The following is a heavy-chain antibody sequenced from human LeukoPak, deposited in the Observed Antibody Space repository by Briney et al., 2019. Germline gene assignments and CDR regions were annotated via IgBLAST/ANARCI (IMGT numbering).Heavy chain of an antibody. Sequence: GGSLGLSCAASGFTFSDYYMSWIRQAPGKGLEWVSYISSSGSTIYYADSVKGRFTISRDNAKNSLYLQMNSLRAEDTAVYYCARSAANYYDSSGYSGTDYWGQGTLVTVSS. V-gene: IGHV3-11*04. D-gene: IGHD3-22*01. CDR3: ARSAANYYDSSGYSGTDY. J-gene: IGHJ4*02. CDR1: GFTFSDYY. CDR2: ISSSGSTI.